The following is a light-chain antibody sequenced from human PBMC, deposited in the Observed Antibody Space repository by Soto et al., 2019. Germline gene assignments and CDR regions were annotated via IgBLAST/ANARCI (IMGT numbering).Light chain of an antibody. V-gene: IGLV1-40*01. CDR1: SSNIGACYD. CDR3: QSYDISLSGYL. Sequence: SVLTPPPSESGAPGQRANISCAGSSSNIGACYDVHWYQQLPGTAPKVVIYGSGNRPSGVPDRFSGSKSGTSASLAIAGLQAEDEVDYYCQSYDISLSGYLFGTGLKVTVL. CDR2: GSG. J-gene: IGLJ1*01.